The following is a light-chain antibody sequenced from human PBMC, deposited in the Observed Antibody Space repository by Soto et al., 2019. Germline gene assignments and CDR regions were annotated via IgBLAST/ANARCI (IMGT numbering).Light chain of an antibody. CDR1: ALPKQY. CDR2: KDS. J-gene: IGLJ2*01. CDR3: QSADSSGTYVV. V-gene: IGLV3-25*03. Sequence: SYDLTQPPSVSVSPGQTARITCSGDALPKQYAYWYQQKPGQAPVLVIYKDSERPSGIPERFSGSSSGTTVTLTISGVQAEDKADYYCQSADSSGTYVVFGGGTKLTVL.